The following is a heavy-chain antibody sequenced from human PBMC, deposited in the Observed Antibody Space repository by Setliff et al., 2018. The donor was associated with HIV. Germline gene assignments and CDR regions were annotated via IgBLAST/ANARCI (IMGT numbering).Heavy chain of an antibody. CDR1: VGCFSGHY. D-gene: IGHD1-26*01. J-gene: IGHJ6*03. CDR2: PNPSRST. V-gene: IGHV4-34*01. CDR3: ARGQDLGATWTGYYYYYMDV. Sequence: SETLSLTCAVYVGCFSGHYWIWIRQPPGQGLEWIGEPNPSRSTKYNPSLKSRVTISVDRSKNQFSLKLTSVNAADTAVYYCARGQDLGATWTGYYYYYMDVWGKGTTVTVSS.